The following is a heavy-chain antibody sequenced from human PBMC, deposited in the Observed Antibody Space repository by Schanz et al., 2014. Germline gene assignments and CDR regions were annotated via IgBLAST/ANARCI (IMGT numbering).Heavy chain of an antibody. CDR2: VYHSGGT. CDR3: ARSVGMVRRYFDS. V-gene: IGHV4-4*02. CDR1: GGSISNANW. Sequence: QVQLQESGPGLVKPSGTLSLTCAVSGGSISNANWWSWVRQPPGKGLQWIGEVYHSGGTNYNPSLKSRVTIPLDVSKNQFPLRLNSVTAADTAVYYCARSVGMVRRYFDSWGQGNLVTVSS. J-gene: IGHJ4*02. D-gene: IGHD5-18*01.